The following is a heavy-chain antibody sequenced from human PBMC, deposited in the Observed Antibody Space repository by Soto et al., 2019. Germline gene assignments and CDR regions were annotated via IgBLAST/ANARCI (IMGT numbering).Heavy chain of an antibody. CDR3: ASTGDDFWSGYYFR. D-gene: IGHD3-3*01. CDR1: GGTFSSYA. V-gene: IGHV1-69*06. Sequence: AASVKVSCKASGGTFSSYAISWVRQAPGQGLEWMGGIIPIFGTANYAQKFQGRVTITADKSTSTAYMELSSLRSEDTAVYYCASTGDDFWSGYYFRWGQGTLVTVSS. CDR2: IIPIFGTA. J-gene: IGHJ4*02.